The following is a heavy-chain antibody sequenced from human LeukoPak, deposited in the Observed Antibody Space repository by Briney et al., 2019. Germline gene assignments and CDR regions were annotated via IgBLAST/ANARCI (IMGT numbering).Heavy chain of an antibody. CDR2: ISYDGSNK. CDR3: AMQENS. D-gene: IGHD2-2*01. J-gene: IGHJ4*02. CDR1: GFTFSSYG. Sequence: GGSLRLSCAASGFTFSSYGMHWVRQAPGKGLEWVAVISYDGSNKYYADSVKGRFTISRDNSKNTLYLQMSSLRAEDTAVYYCAMQENSWGQGTLVTVSS. V-gene: IGHV3-30*03.